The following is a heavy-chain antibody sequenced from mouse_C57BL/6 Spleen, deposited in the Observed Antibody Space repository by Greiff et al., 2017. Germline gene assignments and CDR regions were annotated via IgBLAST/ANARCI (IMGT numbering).Heavy chain of an antibody. CDR2: ISSGGDYI. CDR3: TRAYYSNSFDY. CDR1: GFTFSSYA. Sequence: DVQLQESGEGLVKPGGSLKLSCAASGFTFSSYAMSWVRQTPEKRLEWVAYISSGGDYIYYADTVKGRFTISRDNARNTLYLQMSSLKSEDTAMYYCTRAYYSNSFDYWGQGTTLTVSS. V-gene: IGHV5-9-1*02. J-gene: IGHJ2*01. D-gene: IGHD2-5*01.